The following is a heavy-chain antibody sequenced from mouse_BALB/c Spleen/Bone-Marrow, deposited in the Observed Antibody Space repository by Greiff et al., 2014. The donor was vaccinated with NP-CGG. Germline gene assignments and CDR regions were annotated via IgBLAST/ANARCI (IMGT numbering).Heavy chain of an antibody. CDR1: GYSFTGYY. Sequence: LKESGPELVKPGPSVKISCKASGYSFTGYYMHWVKQSHGKSLEWIGEINPYNGGTSYNQKFKGKATLAVDTSSSTAFMELHSLTSEDSLVYYCARQLYGNYAYWGQGTLVTVSA. CDR2: INPYNGGT. CDR3: ARQLYGNYAY. D-gene: IGHD2-10*02. V-gene: IGHV1S30*02. J-gene: IGHJ3*01.